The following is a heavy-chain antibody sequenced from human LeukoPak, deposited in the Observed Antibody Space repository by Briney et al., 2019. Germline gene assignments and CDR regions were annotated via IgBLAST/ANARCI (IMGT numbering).Heavy chain of an antibody. V-gene: IGHV4-39*07. Sequence: PSETLSLTCTVSGGSISSSSYYWGWIRQPPGKGLEWIGSIYYSGSTYYNPSLKSRVTISVDTSKNQFSLKLSSVTAADTAVYYCARDQGGWIQLWCFDYWAREPWSPSPQ. D-gene: IGHD5-18*01. CDR1: GGSISSSSYY. J-gene: IGHJ4*02. CDR2: IYYSGST. CDR3: ARDQGGWIQLWCFDY.